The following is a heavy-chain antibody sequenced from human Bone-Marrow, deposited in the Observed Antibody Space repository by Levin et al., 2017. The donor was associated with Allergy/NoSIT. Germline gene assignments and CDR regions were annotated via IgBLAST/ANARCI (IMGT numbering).Heavy chain of an antibody. CDR2: ISTVSRAI. V-gene: IGHV3-48*02. J-gene: IGHJ6*02. D-gene: IGHD4-17*01. Sequence: GGSLRLSCAASGFSFSSYTMNWVRQAPGKGLGWVSSISTVSRAIYYADSVKGRLTISRDNAKNSLYLQMNSLRDEDTAVYYCARAPGGDYGDYFYYYGMDVWGQGTTVTVSS. CDR3: ARAPGGDYGDYFYYYGMDV. CDR1: GFSFSSYT.